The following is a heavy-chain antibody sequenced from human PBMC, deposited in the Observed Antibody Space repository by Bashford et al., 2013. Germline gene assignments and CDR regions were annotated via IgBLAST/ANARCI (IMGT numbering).Heavy chain of an antibody. V-gene: IGHV3-21*01. CDR2: IDGSSTYI. CDR3: ARDSVPANNWFDP. D-gene: IGHD5/OR15-5a*01. Sequence: GGSLRLSCAASGFTFNAYTMNWVRLAPGKGLEWVSSIDGSSTYIYYADSIKGRFTISRDNAKNSLFLQMNSLRAEDTAVYYCARDSVPANNWFDPWGRGTLVTVSS. CDR1: GFTFNAYT. J-gene: IGHJ5*02.